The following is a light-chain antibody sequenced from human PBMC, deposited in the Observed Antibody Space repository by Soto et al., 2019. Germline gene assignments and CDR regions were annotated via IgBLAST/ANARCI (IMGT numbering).Light chain of an antibody. CDR2: EVS. CDR3: SSYAGSSNYV. CDR1: SSDVGRYNY. V-gene: IGLV2-8*01. J-gene: IGLJ1*01. Sequence: QSALTQPPSASGSPGQSVTISCTGTSSDVGRYNYVSWYQQHPGKAPKLMIYEVSKRPSGVPDRFSGSKSGNTASLTVSGLQADDEADYYCSSYAGSSNYVFGTGTKLTVL.